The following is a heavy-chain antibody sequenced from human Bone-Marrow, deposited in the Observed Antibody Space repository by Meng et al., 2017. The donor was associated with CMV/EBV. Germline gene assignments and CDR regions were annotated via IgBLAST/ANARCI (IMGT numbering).Heavy chain of an antibody. CDR3: ARGRYGSSRLFWSWFEP. V-gene: IGHV3-30-3*01. J-gene: IGHJ5*02. Sequence: GGSLILSCAASGFTFSSYAMHWVRQAPGKGLEWVAVISYDGSNKYYADSVKGRFTISRDNSKNTLYLQMNSLRAEDTAVYYCARGRYGSSRLFWSWFEPWGQGTLVTVSS. CDR1: GFTFSSYA. CDR2: ISYDGSNK. D-gene: IGHD6-13*01.